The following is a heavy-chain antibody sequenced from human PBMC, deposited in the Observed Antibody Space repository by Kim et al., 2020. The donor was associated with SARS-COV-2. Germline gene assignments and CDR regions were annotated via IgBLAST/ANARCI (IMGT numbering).Heavy chain of an antibody. CDR3: ARGALGQQPLKRGIDY. Sequence: SVKGRFTISRDNSKNTLYLQMNRLRAEDTAVYYCARGALGQQPLKRGIDYWGQGTLVTVSS. V-gene: IGHV3-66*01. D-gene: IGHD6-25*01. J-gene: IGHJ4*02.